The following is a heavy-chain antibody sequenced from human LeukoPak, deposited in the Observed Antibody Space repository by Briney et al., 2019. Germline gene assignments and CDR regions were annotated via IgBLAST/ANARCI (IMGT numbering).Heavy chain of an antibody. V-gene: IGHV1-2*02. CDR3: ARGPSIRRYYDSSGYPRAIFDY. Sequence: ASVKVSCTASGYTFTGYYMHWVRQAPGQGLEWMGWINPNSGGTNYAQKFQGRVTMTRDTSISTAYMELSRLRSDDTAVYYCARGPSIRRYYDSSGYPRAIFDYWGQGTLVTVSS. D-gene: IGHD3-22*01. CDR1: GYTFTGYY. CDR2: INPNSGGT. J-gene: IGHJ4*02.